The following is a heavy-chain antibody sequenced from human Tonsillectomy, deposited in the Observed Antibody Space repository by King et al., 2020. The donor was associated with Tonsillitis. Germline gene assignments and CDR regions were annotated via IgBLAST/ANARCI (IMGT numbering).Heavy chain of an antibody. V-gene: IGHV1-2*02. CDR3: ARGAYYDSSGYYHDAFDI. J-gene: IGHJ3*02. CDR2: INPNSGGT. CDR1: GYSFTGYY. Sequence: QLVQSGAEVKKPRASVKVSCKASGYSFTGYYMHWVRQAPGQGLEWMGWINPNSGGTNYAQNFQGRVTMTRDTSISTAYMELSRLRSDDTAVYYCARGAYYDSSGYYHDAFDIWGQGTMATVSS. D-gene: IGHD3-22*01.